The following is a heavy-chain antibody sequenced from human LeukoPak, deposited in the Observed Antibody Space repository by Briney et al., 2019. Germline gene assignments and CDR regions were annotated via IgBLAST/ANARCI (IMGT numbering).Heavy chain of an antibody. Sequence: PGGSLRLSCAASGFTFSVSAMHWVRQASGKGLEWLGRIRSKPQSYATAYDESLKGRFTISRDDSKNTAYLQMSSLKIEDTAVYYCTRVGPSTVVDYWGQGTQVTVSS. CDR1: GFTFSVSA. J-gene: IGHJ4*02. CDR3: TRVGPSTVVDY. V-gene: IGHV3-73*01. CDR2: IRSKPQSYAT. D-gene: IGHD1-26*01.